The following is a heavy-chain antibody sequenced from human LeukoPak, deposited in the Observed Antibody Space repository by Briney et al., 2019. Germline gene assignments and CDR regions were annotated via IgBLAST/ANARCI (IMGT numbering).Heavy chain of an antibody. D-gene: IGHD5-24*01. CDR3: ARGLEIPDY. CDR1: GGSFSGYY. V-gene: IGHV4-34*01. J-gene: IGHJ4*02. CDR2: INHSGST. Sequence: SETLSLTCAVYGGSFSGYYWSWVRQPPGKGLEWIGEINHSGSTNYNPSLKSRVTISVDTSKNQFSLKLSSVTAADTAVYYCARGLEIPDYWGQGTLVTVSS.